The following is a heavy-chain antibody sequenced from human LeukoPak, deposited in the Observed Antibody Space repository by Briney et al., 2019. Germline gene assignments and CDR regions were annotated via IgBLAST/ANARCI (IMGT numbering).Heavy chain of an antibody. CDR2: INPADSDT. V-gene: IGHV5-51*01. Sequence: GESLKISCKGSGYIFTHYWIGWVRQMPGKGLEWMRIINPADSDTRYSPSFQGQVLISADKSISTAYLHWGSPKASDTAMYFRARRRSSTSDAVDIWGQGTMVTVS. CDR1: GYIFTHYW. CDR3: ARRRSSTSDAVDI. J-gene: IGHJ3*02.